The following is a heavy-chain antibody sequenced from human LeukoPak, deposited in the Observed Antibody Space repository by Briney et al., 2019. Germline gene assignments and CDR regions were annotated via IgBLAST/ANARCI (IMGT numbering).Heavy chain of an antibody. V-gene: IGHV3-30-3*01. D-gene: IGHD3-22*01. CDR2: ISYDGSNK. CDR3: ARAHYYDSPDPIDY. J-gene: IGHJ4*02. CDR1: GYTFSPYW. Sequence: GGSLRLSCVASGYTFSPYWMSWVRQTPGKGLEWVAVISYDGSNKYYADSVKGRFTISRDNSKNTLYLQMNSLRAEDTAVYYCARAHYYDSPDPIDYWGQGTLVTVSS.